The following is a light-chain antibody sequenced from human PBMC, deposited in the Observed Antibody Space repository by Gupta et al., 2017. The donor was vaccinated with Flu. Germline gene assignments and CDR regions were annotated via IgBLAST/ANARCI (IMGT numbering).Light chain of an antibody. CDR3: SSYTSSSTWV. J-gene: IGLJ3*02. CDR1: SSDVGGYNY. CDR2: EVS. Sequence: SALTQPASVSGSPGRSITISCTGTSSDVGGYNYVSWYQQHPGKAPKLMIYEVSKRPSGVSSRFSGSKSGNTASLTISERKAEDEADYYCSSYTSSSTWVFGGGTKLTVL. V-gene: IGLV2-14*01.